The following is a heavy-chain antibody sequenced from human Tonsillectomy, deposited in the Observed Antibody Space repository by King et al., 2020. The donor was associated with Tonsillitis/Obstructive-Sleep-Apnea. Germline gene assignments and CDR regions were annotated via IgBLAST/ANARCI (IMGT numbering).Heavy chain of an antibody. V-gene: IGHV4-31*03. Sequence: VQLQESGPGLIKPSQTLSLTCTVSGGSISNDAYYWSWIRHRPGKVLEWIGYSYSSGTTSYNPSLKSRVSISIDTSKNRFSLSLTSVTAADTAIYYCARDGDGMGNKDNWFDPWGQGTLVTVSS. CDR3: ARDGDGMGNKDNWFDP. J-gene: IGHJ5*02. CDR2: SYSSGTT. D-gene: IGHD7-27*01. CDR1: GGSISNDAYY.